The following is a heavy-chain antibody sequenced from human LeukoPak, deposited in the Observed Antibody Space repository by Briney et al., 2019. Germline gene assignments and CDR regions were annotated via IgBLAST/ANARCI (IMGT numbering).Heavy chain of an antibody. J-gene: IGHJ4*02. CDR1: GFTFSNYE. CDR3: ARDLVQLWSKDY. D-gene: IGHD5-18*01. Sequence: GGSLRLSCAASGFTFSNYELNWVRQAPGKGLEWVSYISSSGRNIYYADSVNGRFTISRDNAKNSLYLQMDSLRAEDTAVYYCARDLVQLWSKDYWGQGTLVTVSS. V-gene: IGHV3-48*03. CDR2: ISSSGRNI.